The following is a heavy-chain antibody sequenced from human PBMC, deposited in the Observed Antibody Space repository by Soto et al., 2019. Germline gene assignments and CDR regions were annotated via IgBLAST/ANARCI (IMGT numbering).Heavy chain of an antibody. CDR2: IWYDGSNK. V-gene: IGHV3-33*01. J-gene: IGHJ4*02. D-gene: IGHD2-8*01. CDR1: GFTFSSYG. CDR3: ARDKEYCTNGVCYYVFDY. Sequence: PGGSLRLSCAASGFTFSSYGMHWVRQAPGKGLEWVAVIWYDGSNKYYADSVKGRFTISRDNSKNTLYLQMNSLRAEDTAVYYCARDKEYCTNGVCYYVFDYWGQGTLVTVSS.